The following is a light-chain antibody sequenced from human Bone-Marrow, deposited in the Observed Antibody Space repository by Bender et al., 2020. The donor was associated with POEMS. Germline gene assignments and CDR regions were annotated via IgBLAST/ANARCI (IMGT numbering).Light chain of an antibody. Sequence: QSVLTQPPSVSGTPGQRVTISCSGSTSNIGSHSVYWCQQVPGSAPKLLIYDNNQRPSGVSDRFSGSKSGTSASLAISGLRSEDEGDYYCAGWDDSLSVVVFGGGTKLTVL. V-gene: IGLV1-47*01. J-gene: IGLJ2*01. CDR2: DNN. CDR1: TSNIGSHS. CDR3: AGWDDSLSVVV.